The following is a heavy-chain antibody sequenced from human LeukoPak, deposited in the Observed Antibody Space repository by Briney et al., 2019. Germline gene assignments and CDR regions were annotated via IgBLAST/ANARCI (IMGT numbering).Heavy chain of an antibody. CDR3: AGPTVGYYYGMDV. V-gene: IGHV4-4*02. CDR1: GGSISSSNW. CDR2: IYHSGST. Sequence: SGTLSLTCAVSGGSISSSNWWSWVRQPPGKGLEWIGEIYHSGSTNYNPSLKSRVTISVDKSKNQFSRKLSSVTAADTAVYYCAGPTVGYYYGMDVWGKGTTVTVSS. J-gene: IGHJ6*04. D-gene: IGHD1-26*01.